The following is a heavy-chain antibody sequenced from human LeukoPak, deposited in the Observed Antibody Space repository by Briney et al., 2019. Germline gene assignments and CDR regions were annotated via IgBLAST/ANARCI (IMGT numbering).Heavy chain of an antibody. CDR3: ANGYCSSTSCSSFDY. CDR2: IWYDGSNK. D-gene: IGHD2-2*01. Sequence: GGSLRLSCAASGFTFSSYGMHWVRQAPGKGLEWVAVIWYDGSNKYYADSVKGRFTISRDNSKNTLYLQMNSLRAEDTAVYYCANGYCSSTSCSSFDYWGQGTLATVSS. J-gene: IGHJ4*02. CDR1: GFTFSSYG. V-gene: IGHV3-33*06.